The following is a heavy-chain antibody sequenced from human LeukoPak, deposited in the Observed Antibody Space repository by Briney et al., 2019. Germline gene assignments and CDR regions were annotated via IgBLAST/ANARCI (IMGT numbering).Heavy chain of an antibody. Sequence: ASVKVSCKASGYTFASYDINWVRQATGQGLERMGWMSPNSGNKGYAQKFQGRVTMTRNTSISTAYMELSSLRSEDTAVYYCARSHYYDTAGYPRDWGQGTLVTVSS. CDR1: GYTFASYD. V-gene: IGHV1-8*01. CDR2: MSPNSGNK. CDR3: ARSHYYDTAGYPRD. D-gene: IGHD3-22*01. J-gene: IGHJ4*02.